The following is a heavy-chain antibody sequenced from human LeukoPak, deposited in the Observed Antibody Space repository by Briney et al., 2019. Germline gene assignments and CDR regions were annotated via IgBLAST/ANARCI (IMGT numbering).Heavy chain of an antibody. CDR2: ISGSGSST. V-gene: IGHV3-23*01. Sequence: GGSLRLSCAASGFTFSSYAMSWVRQAPGKGLEWVSTISGSGSSTHYADSAKGRFTISRDNSKNTLYLQMNSLRAEDTAVYHCAKGRYYYDNSDAFEIWGQGTMVTVSS. J-gene: IGHJ3*02. CDR1: GFTFSSYA. D-gene: IGHD3-22*01. CDR3: AKGRYYYDNSDAFEI.